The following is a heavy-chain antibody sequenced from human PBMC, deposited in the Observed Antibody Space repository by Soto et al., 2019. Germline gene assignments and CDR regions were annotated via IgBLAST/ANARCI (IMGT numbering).Heavy chain of an antibody. J-gene: IGHJ6*03. CDR2: ISAYNGNT. CDR3: ARGHRPDPTLVTNYYYYYYMDV. Sequence: GASVKVSCKASGYTLTSYGISWVRQAPGQGLEWMGWISAYNGNTNYAQKLQGRVTMTTDTSTSTAYMELRSLRSDDTAVYYCARGHRPDPTLVTNYYYYYYMDVWGKGTTVTVSS. CDR1: GYTLTSYG. D-gene: IGHD2-21*02. V-gene: IGHV1-18*01.